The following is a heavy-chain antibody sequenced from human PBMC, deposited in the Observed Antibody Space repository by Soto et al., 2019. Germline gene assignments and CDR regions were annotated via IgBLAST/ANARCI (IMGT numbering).Heavy chain of an antibody. CDR3: ARVPGVVVSADDAFDI. J-gene: IGHJ3*02. V-gene: IGHV4-4*02. CDR2: IYHSGSA. D-gene: IGHD2-21*02. Sequence: QVQLQESGPGLVKPSGTLSLTCAVSGVSVSSSNWWSWVRQSPGKGLEWMGEIYHSGSAHYNPSLTSRATISLDKSKNQFSLRLTSVTAADTAVYYCARVPGVVVSADDAFDIWGPGTRVIVSS. CDR1: GVSVSSSNW.